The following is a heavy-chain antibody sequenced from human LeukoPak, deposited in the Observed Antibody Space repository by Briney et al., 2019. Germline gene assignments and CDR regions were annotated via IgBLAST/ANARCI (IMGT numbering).Heavy chain of an antibody. CDR3: ARGGSSWSYNWFDP. D-gene: IGHD6-13*01. J-gene: IGHJ5*02. CDR2: IYYSGST. CDR1: GGSISSYY. V-gene: IGHV4-59*12. Sequence: SETLSLTCTVSGGSISSYYWSWIRQPPGKGLEWIGYIYYSGSTNYNPSLKSRVTISVDTSKNRFSLKLSSVTAADTAVYYCARGGSSWSYNWFDPWGQGTLVTVSS.